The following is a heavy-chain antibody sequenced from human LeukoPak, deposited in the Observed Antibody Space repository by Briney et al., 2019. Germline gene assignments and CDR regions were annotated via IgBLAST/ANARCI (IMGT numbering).Heavy chain of an antibody. CDR3: AKDTGVVVALDS. V-gene: IGHV4-39*07. CDR1: GGSISSSSYY. D-gene: IGHD2-15*01. Sequence: SETLSLTCTVSGGSISSSSYYWGWIRQPPGKGLEWIGSIYYSGSTYYNPSLKSRVTISVDTSKNQFSLKLSSVTAADTAVYYCAKDTGVVVALDSWGQGTQVTVSS. J-gene: IGHJ4*02. CDR2: IYYSGST.